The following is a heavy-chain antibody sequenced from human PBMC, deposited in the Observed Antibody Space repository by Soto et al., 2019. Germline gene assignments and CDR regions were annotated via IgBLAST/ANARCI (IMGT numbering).Heavy chain of an antibody. V-gene: IGHV1-8*01. Sequence: ASVKVSGKASGYTFTSYDINWVRQATGQGLEWMGWMNPNSGNTGYAQKFQGRVTMTRNTSISTAYMELSSLRSEDTAVYYCARGCVHGVSMGLYYYYGMDVWGQGTTVTVSS. D-gene: IGHD2-8*01. CDR2: MNPNSGNT. CDR3: ARGCVHGVSMGLYYYYGMDV. CDR1: GYTFTSYD. J-gene: IGHJ6*02.